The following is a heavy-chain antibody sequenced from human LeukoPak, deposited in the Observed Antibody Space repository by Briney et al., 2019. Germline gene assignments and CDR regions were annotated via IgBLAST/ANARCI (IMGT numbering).Heavy chain of an antibody. D-gene: IGHD2-2*02. J-gene: IGHJ4*02. V-gene: IGHV1-18*01. Sequence: GASVTVSCKASGYTFTSYGISWVRQAPGQGLEWMGWISAYYGNTNYAQKLQGRVTMTTDTSTSTAYMELRSLRSDDTAVYYCARVDFGVPAAIWDYWGQGTLVTVSS. CDR1: GYTFTSYG. CDR2: ISAYYGNT. CDR3: ARVDFGVPAAIWDY.